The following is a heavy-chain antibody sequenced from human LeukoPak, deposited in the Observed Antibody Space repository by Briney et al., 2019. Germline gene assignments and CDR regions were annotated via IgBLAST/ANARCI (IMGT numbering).Heavy chain of an antibody. D-gene: IGHD3-3*01. CDR1: GLTFSSYA. CDR3: AKASGFWSGYYAYYYYMDV. V-gene: IGHV3-23*01. Sequence: GGSLRLSCAASGLTFSSYAMSWVRQAPGKGLEWVSAISGSGGSTYYADSVKGRFTISRDNSKNTLYLQMNSLRAEDTAVYYCAKASGFWSGYYAYYYYMDVWGKGTTVTVSS. J-gene: IGHJ6*03. CDR2: ISGSGGST.